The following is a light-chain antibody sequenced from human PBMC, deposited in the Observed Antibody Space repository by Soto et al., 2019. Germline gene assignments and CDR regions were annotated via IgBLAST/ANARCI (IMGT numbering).Light chain of an antibody. J-gene: IGKJ1*01. V-gene: IGKV3-20*01. CDR2: DAS. CDR1: QSISSSY. Sequence: EIVLTQSPGTLSLSPGERATLSCGASQSISSSYLAWYQQKPGQAPRHLIYDASSRATGIPDRFSGSGSGTDFTLTISRLEPEDLAVYYCQQYGSSPRTFGQGTKVEIK. CDR3: QQYGSSPRT.